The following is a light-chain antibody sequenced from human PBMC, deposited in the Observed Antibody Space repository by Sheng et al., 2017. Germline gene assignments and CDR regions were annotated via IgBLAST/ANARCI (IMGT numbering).Light chain of an antibody. CDR3: HQYFSAPIT. CDR2: GAS. Sequence: EIVLTQSPGTLSLSPGERATLSCRASQTVTSSYLAWYQQKPGQAPGLLIYGASSRATGIPDRFSGCGSGTDFTLTITRLESEDFAVYYCHQYFSAPITFGGGTKVEIK. J-gene: IGKJ4*01. V-gene: IGKV3-20*01. CDR1: QTVTSSY.